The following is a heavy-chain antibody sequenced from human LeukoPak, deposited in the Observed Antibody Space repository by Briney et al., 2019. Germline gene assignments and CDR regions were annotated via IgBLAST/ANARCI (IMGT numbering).Heavy chain of an antibody. CDR1: GFAFSSYN. CDR2: ISTTSTYI. J-gene: IGHJ4*02. D-gene: IGHD2-2*01. CDR3: ARAGTCSSTSCDGGIEY. Sequence: PGGSLRLSCAASGFAFSSYNMKWVRQAPGKGLEWVSFISTTSTYIYYADSVKGQFTVSRDNSKNLLYLQMDSLRVEDTAVYYCARAGTCSSTSCDGGIEYWGQGTLVTVSS. V-gene: IGHV3-21*06.